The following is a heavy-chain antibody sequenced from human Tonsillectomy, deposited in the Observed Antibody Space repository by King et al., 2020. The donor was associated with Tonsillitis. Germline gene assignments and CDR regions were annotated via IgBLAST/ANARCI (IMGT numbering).Heavy chain of an antibody. CDR2: ISNGGTYT. V-gene: IGHV3-11*06. Sequence: VQLVESGGGLVKPGGSLRLSCAASGFTFSYYYMTWIRQTPEKGLEWISDISNGGTYTRYADSVKGRFTISRDDAKNSLFLQMDGLRADDTAVYYCTRATFGTVAGHDAFDVWGHGTGVTVSS. CDR3: TRATFGTVAGHDAFDV. CDR1: GFTFSYYY. J-gene: IGHJ3*01. D-gene: IGHD6-19*01.